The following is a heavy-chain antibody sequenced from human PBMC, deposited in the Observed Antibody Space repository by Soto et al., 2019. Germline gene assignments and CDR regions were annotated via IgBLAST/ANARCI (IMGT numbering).Heavy chain of an antibody. J-gene: IGHJ6*02. CDR2: ISPSGGST. CDR1: GYTFTIYY. V-gene: IGHV1-46*01. Sequence: ASVKVSCKASGYTFTIYYMHWVRQAPGQGLEWMGIISPSGGSTSYAQKFQGRVTMTRDTSTSTVYMELSSLRSEDTAVYYCARAGDRVLVDRWYYYYGMDVWGQGTTVTVSS. CDR3: ARAGDRVLVDRWYYYYGMDV. D-gene: IGHD6-6*01.